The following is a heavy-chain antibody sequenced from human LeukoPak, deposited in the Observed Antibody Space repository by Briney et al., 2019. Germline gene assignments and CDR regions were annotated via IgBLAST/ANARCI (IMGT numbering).Heavy chain of an antibody. CDR1: GGSISSGGYY. CDR2: IYYSGST. J-gene: IGHJ4*02. Sequence: SGTLSLTCTVSGGSISSGGYYWSWIRQHPGKGLEWIGYIYYSGSTYYNPSLKSRVTISVDTSKNQFSLKLSSVTAADTAVYYCARGYDSSGYYDTIFDYWGQGTLVTVSS. CDR3: ARGYDSSGYYDTIFDY. D-gene: IGHD3-22*01. V-gene: IGHV4-31*03.